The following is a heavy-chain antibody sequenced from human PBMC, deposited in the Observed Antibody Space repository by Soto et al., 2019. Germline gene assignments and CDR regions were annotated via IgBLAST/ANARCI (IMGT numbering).Heavy chain of an antibody. CDR1: GFTFISYA. CDR3: ARSRHGSGSYTHFYYGLDV. J-gene: IGHJ6*02. Sequence: QVQLVESGGGVVQPGRSLRLSCAASGFTFISYAMHWVRQAPGKGLEWVAVISFDGSTEYYADSVKGRFTISRDNSKNTVYLQMNSLRSEETAVYSCARSRHGSGSYTHFYYGLDVWGQGTTVTVSS. CDR2: ISFDGSTE. V-gene: IGHV3-30-3*01. D-gene: IGHD3-10*01.